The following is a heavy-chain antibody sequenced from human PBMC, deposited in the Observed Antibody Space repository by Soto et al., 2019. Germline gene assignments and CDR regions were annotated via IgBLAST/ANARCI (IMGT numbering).Heavy chain of an antibody. CDR3: ARIYGVGTNYYYMDV. Sequence: QVQLQESGPGLVKPSETLSLTCSVSGGSISSYYWSWIRQPPGKGLEWIGYIYYSETTNYNPSLKSRVNISIDTSKNQFSLKLSSVTAADTAVYYCARIYGVGTNYYYMDVWGKGTTVTVSS. D-gene: IGHD1-26*01. CDR2: IYYSETT. CDR1: GGSISSYY. V-gene: IGHV4-59*08. J-gene: IGHJ6*03.